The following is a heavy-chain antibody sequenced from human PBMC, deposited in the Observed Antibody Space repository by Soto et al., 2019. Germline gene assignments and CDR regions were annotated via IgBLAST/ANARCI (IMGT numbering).Heavy chain of an antibody. CDR2: ISAYNGNT. Sequence: QVQLVQSGAEVKKPGASVKVSCKASGYTFTSYGISWVRQAPGQGLEWMGWISAYNGNTNYAQKLQGRVTMTTETSTSTGYMELMRLSTDGTAVYYCARERGVVPAHQEFDYWGRGTLVTVTS. V-gene: IGHV1-18*01. CDR1: GYTFTSYG. D-gene: IGHD2-2*01. J-gene: IGHJ4*02. CDR3: ARERGVVPAHQEFDY.